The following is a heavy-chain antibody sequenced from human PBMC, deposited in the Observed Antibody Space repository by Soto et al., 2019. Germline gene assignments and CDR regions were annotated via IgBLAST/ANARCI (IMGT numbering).Heavy chain of an antibody. D-gene: IGHD3-10*01. J-gene: IGHJ5*02. V-gene: IGHV3-23*01. CDR2: ISGSGGST. CDR3: AKDRSTYYLVPPFDP. Sequence: GGSLRLSCEASGFSFSSYAMSWVRQAPGKGLEWVSAISGSGGSTYYADSVKGRFTISRDNSKNTLYLQMNSLRAEDTAVYYCAKDRSTYYLVPPFDPWGQGTLVTVSS. CDR1: GFSFSSYA.